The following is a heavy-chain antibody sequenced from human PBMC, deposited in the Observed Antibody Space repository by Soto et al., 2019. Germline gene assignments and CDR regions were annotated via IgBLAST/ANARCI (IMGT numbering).Heavy chain of an antibody. CDR1: GGSISSGDYY. J-gene: IGHJ5*02. V-gene: IGHV4-30-4*01. CDR3: ARLVQMLQGSWFDP. D-gene: IGHD2-2*01. Sequence: QVQLQESGPGLVKPSQTLSLTCTVSGGSISSGDYYWSWIRQPPGKGLEWIGYIYYSGGTYYNPTLTSRIIISVDTSKNQFHLQLSSVTAADPAVYYCARLVQMLQGSWFDPWGQGTLVTVSS. CDR2: IYYSGGT.